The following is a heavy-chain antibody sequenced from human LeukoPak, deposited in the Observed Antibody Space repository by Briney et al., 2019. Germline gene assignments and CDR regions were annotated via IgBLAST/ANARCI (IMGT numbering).Heavy chain of an antibody. CDR3: AKGAKRLGYCSGGTCYSNYDYYYMDV. D-gene: IGHD2-15*01. V-gene: IGHV3-30*04. CDR2: ISYDGSNE. CDR1: GFTFSSYV. J-gene: IGHJ6*03. Sequence: PGRSLRLSCAASGFTFSSYVMHWVRQAPGKGLEWVAIISYDGSNEYYADSVKGRFTISRDNSKNTLYLQMNSLRAEDTAVYYCAKGAKRLGYCSGGTCYSNYDYYYMDVWGKGTTVTISS.